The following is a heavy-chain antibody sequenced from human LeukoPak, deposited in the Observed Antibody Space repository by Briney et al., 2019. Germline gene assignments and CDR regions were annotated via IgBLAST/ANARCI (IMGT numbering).Heavy chain of an antibody. V-gene: IGHV4-38-2*02. CDR3: ARAGGSTDDAFDI. D-gene: IGHD1-26*01. CDR2: IYHSGST. J-gene: IGHJ3*02. Sequence: PSETLSLTCTVSGYSISSGYYWGWIRQPPGKGLEWIGSIYHSGSTYYNPSLKSRVTISVDKSKNQFSLKLSSVTAADTAVYYCARAGGSTDDAFDIWGQGTMVTVSS. CDR1: GYSISSGYY.